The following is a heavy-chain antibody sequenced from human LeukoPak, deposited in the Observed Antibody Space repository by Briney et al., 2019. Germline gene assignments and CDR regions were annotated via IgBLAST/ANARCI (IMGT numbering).Heavy chain of an antibody. V-gene: IGHV3-23*01. Sequence: GGSLRLSCAASDASGLTFSSYAMNWVRQAPGKGLEWVSAISGSGGSTYYADSVKGRFTISRDNSKSTLYLQMNSLGVEDTAVYFCAKTPKTGSFDFWGQGSLVTVSS. CDR1: DASGLTFSSYA. D-gene: IGHD7-27*01. CDR2: ISGSGGST. J-gene: IGHJ4*02. CDR3: AKTPKTGSFDF.